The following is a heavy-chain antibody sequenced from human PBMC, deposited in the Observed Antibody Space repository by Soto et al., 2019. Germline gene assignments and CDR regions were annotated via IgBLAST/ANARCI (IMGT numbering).Heavy chain of an antibody. CDR3: ARGRDYAFWSGLNWFDP. V-gene: IGHV1-8*01. Sequence: QVQLVQSGAEVQKPGASVKVSCKASGYTFTTYDINWVRQATGQGLEWMGWMNPNSGDTGYAEKFQGRVTMTRNTAINTAYRELNRLTSEDTPVYFCARGRDYAFWSGLNWFDPWGQGTLVTVSS. D-gene: IGHD3-3*01. CDR1: GYTFTTYD. CDR2: MNPNSGDT. J-gene: IGHJ5*02.